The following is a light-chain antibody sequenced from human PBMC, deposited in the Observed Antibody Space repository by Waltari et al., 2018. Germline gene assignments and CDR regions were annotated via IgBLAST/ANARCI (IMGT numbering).Light chain of an antibody. CDR1: SDSVSLSPS. CDR3: LLYLSSGICV. V-gene: IGLV8-61*01. Sequence: QTVVTQEPSFSVSPGGTVTLTCGLNSDSVSLSPSPSWFQQTPGQAPRTLIYNTNTRSSGVPDRFSGSILGNKAALTIAGAQADDESDYYCLLYLSSGICVFGGGTKLTVL. CDR2: NTN. J-gene: IGLJ2*01.